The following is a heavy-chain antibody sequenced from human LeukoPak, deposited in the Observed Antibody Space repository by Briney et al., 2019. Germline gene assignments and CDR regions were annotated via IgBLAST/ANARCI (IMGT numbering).Heavy chain of an antibody. V-gene: IGHV4-34*01. CDR1: GGPFSGYY. Sequence: SETLSLTCAVYGGPFSGYYWSWIRQPPGKRLEWIGEINHSGSTNYNPSLKSRVTISVDTSKNQFSLKLSSVTAADTAVYYCARGLSDYTPYYYYYMDVWGKGTTVTVSS. J-gene: IGHJ6*03. CDR3: ARGLSDYTPYYYYYMDV. D-gene: IGHD2-2*02. CDR2: INHSGST.